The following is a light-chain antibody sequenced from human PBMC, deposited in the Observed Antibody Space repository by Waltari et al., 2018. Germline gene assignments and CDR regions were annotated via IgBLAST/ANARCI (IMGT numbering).Light chain of an antibody. J-gene: IGKJ3*01. CDR2: AVS. CDR1: QDISPY. Sequence: IQLTQSPSFLSASVADRVTITGRASQDISPYLAWYQQKPGKAPKLLIHAVSTLQAGVLSRFSGGGSGTEVTLTISSLQPEDIATYDCRQRSGYPFTLGPGTKVDIK. V-gene: IGKV1-9*01. CDR3: RQRSGYPFT.